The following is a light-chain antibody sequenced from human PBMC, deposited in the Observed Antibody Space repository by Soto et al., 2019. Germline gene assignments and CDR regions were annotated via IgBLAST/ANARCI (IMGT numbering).Light chain of an antibody. Sequence: EIVLTQSPGTLSLSPGERATLSCRASQSVSSAYVASYQQKPGQAPRLLMYGASTRATGITDRFSGSGSGTEFTPTISRLEPEDFAVYYCQQYGSSPPTFGQGTKVDIK. CDR2: GAS. V-gene: IGKV3-20*01. CDR1: QSVSSAY. CDR3: QQYGSSPPT. J-gene: IGKJ1*01.